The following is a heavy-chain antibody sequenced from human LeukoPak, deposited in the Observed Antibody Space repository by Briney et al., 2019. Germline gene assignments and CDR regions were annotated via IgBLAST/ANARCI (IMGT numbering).Heavy chain of an antibody. CDR1: GGSISSYY. CDR3: ARGIKGSGAFYFDY. V-gene: IGHV4-4*07. D-gene: IGHD3-10*01. J-gene: IGHJ4*02. CDR2: IYTGGST. Sequence: PSETLSLTCTVSGGSISSYYWSWIRQPAGKGLEWIGRIYTGGSTNYNPSLKSRVTMSVDTSKNQFSLKLSSVTAADTAVYYCARGIKGSGAFYFDYWGQGTLVTVSS.